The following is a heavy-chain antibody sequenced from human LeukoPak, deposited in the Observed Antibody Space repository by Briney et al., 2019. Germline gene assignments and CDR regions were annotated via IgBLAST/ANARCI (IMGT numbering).Heavy chain of an antibody. V-gene: IGHV4-4*02. CDR2: IYHSGTT. D-gene: IGHD5-12*01. CDR3: ARAGRSGYDQFDY. CDR1: GGSISSSNW. Sequence: SGTLSLTCAVSGGSISSSNWWSWVRQPPGKGLEWIGDIYHSGTTNYNPSLKSRVSISVDKSKNQFSLKLSSVTAADTAVYYCARAGRSGYDQFDYWGQGTLVTVSS. J-gene: IGHJ4*02.